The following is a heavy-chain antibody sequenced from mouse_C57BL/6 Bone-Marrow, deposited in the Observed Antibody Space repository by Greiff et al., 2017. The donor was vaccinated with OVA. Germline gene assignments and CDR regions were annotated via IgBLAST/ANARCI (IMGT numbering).Heavy chain of an antibody. Sequence: VKLMQPGAELVRPGTSVKLSCKASGYTFTNYWMHWVKQRPGQGLEWIGVIAPSDSYINYNQKFKGRATLTVDTSSSTAYMHLSSLTSEDSAVYYCAHYGSRLYLHYWGQGTSLTVSS. J-gene: IGHJ2*02. V-gene: IGHV1-59*01. CDR3: AHYGSRLYLHY. CDR2: IAPSDSYI. D-gene: IGHD1-1*01. CDR1: GYTFTNYW.